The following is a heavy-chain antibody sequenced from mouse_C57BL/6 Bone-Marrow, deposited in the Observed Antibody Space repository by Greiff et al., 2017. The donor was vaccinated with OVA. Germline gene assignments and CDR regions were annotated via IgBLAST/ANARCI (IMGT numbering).Heavy chain of an antibody. J-gene: IGHJ1*03. Sequence: VQVVESGAELARPGASVKLSCKASGYTFTSYGISWVKQRTGQGLEWIGEIYPRSGNTYYNEKFKGKATLTADKSSSTAYMELRSLTSEDSAVYFCARYYYGSTFDVWGTGTTVTVSS. CDR2: IYPRSGNT. V-gene: IGHV1-81*01. CDR3: ARYYYGSTFDV. D-gene: IGHD1-1*01. CDR1: GYTFTSYG.